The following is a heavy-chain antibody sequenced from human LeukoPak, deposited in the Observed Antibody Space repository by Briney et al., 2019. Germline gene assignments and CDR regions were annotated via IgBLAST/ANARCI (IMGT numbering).Heavy chain of an antibody. V-gene: IGHV3-74*01. CDR3: ARETPDSSSWTVFDY. J-gene: IGHJ4*02. D-gene: IGHD6-13*01. CDR1: GFTFSSYW. Sequence: PGGSLRLSCAASGFTFSSYWMHWVRQAPGKGLVWVSRINSDESRTFYADSVKGRFTISRDNAKNTLYLQMNSLRAEDTAVYYCARETPDSSSWTVFDYWGQGTLVTVSS. CDR2: INSDESRT.